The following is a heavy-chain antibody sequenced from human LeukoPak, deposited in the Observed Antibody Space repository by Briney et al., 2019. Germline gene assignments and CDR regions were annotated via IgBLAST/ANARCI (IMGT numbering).Heavy chain of an antibody. CDR1: GFTFSSYN. CDR3: AKATTVVTLDDAFDL. D-gene: IGHD4-23*01. CDR2: ISGSGVVT. V-gene: IGHV3-23*01. Sequence: GGSLRLSCAASGFTFSSYNMNWVRQAPGKGLEWVSVISGSGVVTFYADSVQGRFTISRDSSKSTFYLQMNSLRAEDTAVYYCAKATTVVTLDDAFDLWGQGTLVTVSS. J-gene: IGHJ3*01.